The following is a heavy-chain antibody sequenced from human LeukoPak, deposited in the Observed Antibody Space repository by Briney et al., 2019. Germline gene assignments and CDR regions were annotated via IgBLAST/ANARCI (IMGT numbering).Heavy chain of an antibody. Sequence: GGSLRLSCAASGFTFSSYWMSWVRQAPGKGLEWVANIKQDGSEKYYVDSVKGRFTISRDNSRNTLYLQMNSLRADDTAVYYCVSRGGASVLYYFDFWGQGTLVTVSS. D-gene: IGHD3-10*01. J-gene: IGHJ4*02. CDR1: GFTFSSYW. CDR2: IKQDGSEK. CDR3: VSRGGASVLYYFDF. V-gene: IGHV3-7*03.